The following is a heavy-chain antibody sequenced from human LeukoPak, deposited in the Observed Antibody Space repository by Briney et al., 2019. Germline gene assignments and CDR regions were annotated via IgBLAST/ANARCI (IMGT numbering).Heavy chain of an antibody. CDR3: ARSAIERGLLDY. J-gene: IGHJ4*02. CDR1: GGTFSSYA. V-gene: IGHV1-69*13. D-gene: IGHD2-21*01. Sequence: SVKVSCKASGGTFSSYAISWVRQAPGQGLEWMGGIIPIFGTANYAQKFQGRVTTTADESTSTAYMELSGLRSEDTAVYYCARSAIERGLLDYWGQGTLVTVSS. CDR2: IIPIFGTA.